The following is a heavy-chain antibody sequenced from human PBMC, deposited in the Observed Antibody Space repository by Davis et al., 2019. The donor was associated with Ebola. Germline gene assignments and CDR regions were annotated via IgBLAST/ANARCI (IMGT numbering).Heavy chain of an antibody. D-gene: IGHD4-17*01. Sequence: GESLKISCAASGFTFINAWMNWVRQSPGKGLEWVAVIWYDGSNKYYADSVKGRFTISRDNSKNTLYLQMNSLRAEDTAVYYCARVGTTVTTLDYWGQGTLVTVSS. CDR2: IWYDGSNK. J-gene: IGHJ4*02. CDR1: GFTFINAW. CDR3: ARVGTTVTTLDY. V-gene: IGHV3-33*08.